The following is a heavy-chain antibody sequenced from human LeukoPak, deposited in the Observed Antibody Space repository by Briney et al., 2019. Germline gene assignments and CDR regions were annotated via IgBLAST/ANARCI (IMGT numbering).Heavy chain of an antibody. Sequence: ETLSLTCAVYGGSFSGYYWSWIRQPPGKGLEWVSAISGSGGSTYYADSVKGRFTISRDNSKNTLYLQMNSLRAEDTAVYYCAKGPSMVRGVISKYYYYMDVWGKGTTVTISS. J-gene: IGHJ6*03. CDR2: ISGSGGST. CDR1: GGSFSGYY. D-gene: IGHD3-10*01. CDR3: AKGPSMVRGVISKYYYYMDV. V-gene: IGHV3-23*01.